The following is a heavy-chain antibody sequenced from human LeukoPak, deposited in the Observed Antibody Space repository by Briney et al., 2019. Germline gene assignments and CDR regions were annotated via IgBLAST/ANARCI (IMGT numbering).Heavy chain of an antibody. CDR1: GFTFSSYS. CDR3: AKDTDYGDYAHLGY. J-gene: IGHJ4*02. CDR2: ISSSSSTI. Sequence: PGGSLRLSCAASGFTFSSYSMNWVRQAPGKGLEWVSYISSSSSTIYYADSVKGRFTISRDSAKNSLYLQMNSLRAEDTAVYYCAKDTDYGDYAHLGYWGQGTLVTVSS. D-gene: IGHD4-17*01. V-gene: IGHV3-48*01.